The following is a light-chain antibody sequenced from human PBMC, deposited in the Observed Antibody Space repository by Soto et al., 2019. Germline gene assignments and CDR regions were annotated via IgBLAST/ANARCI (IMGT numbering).Light chain of an antibody. Sequence: QSVLTQPPSVSGAPGQRVTISCTGSSSNIGAGYEVHWYQQLPGTAPKLLIYDNNKRPSGVPGRFSDSKSGTSASLAISGLQSEDEADYYCASWDDRLNGVVFGGGTKLTVL. CDR2: DNN. CDR1: SSNIGAGYE. CDR3: ASWDDRLNGVV. V-gene: IGLV1-40*01. J-gene: IGLJ2*01.